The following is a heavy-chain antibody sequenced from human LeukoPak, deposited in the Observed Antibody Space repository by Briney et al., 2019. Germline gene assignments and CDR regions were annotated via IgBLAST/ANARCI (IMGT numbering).Heavy chain of an antibody. J-gene: IGHJ4*02. V-gene: IGHV3-23*01. Sequence: QPGGSLRLSCAASGFTFSNYAMSWVRQGPGKGLEWVSGISGSGGTTYYADSVKGRFTISRDNSKNTLYLQLNSLRTEDTAVYYWAKEGTWDGNYWGQGALVTVSS. D-gene: IGHD1-26*01. CDR1: GFTFSNYA. CDR2: ISGSGGTT. CDR3: AKEGTWDGNY.